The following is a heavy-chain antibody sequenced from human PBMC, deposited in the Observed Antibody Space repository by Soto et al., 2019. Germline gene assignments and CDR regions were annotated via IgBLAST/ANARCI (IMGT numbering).Heavy chain of an antibody. J-gene: IGHJ3*02. CDR3: ARGSREPHAFDI. V-gene: IGHV1-8*01. Sequence: ASVKVSCKASGYTFTSYDINWVRQATGQGLEWMGWMNPNSGNTGYAQKFQGRVTMTRNTSISTAYMELSSLRSEDTAVYYCARGSREPHAFDIWGQGTMVTVSS. D-gene: IGHD1-26*01. CDR2: MNPNSGNT. CDR1: GYTFTSYD.